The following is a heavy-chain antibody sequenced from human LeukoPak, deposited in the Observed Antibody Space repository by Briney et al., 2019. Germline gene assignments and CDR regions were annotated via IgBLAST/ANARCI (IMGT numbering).Heavy chain of an antibody. CDR1: GFTFSNYW. D-gene: IGHD3-10*01. CDR2: IKQDGSGK. Sequence: PGGSLRLSCAASGFTFSNYWMSWVRQAPGKGLEWVANIKQDGSGKNYVGSVKGRFTISRDNAKNSLYLQMNSLRAEDTAVYYCAREMSWSGRDYWGQGTLVTVSS. CDR3: AREMSWSGRDY. J-gene: IGHJ4*02. V-gene: IGHV3-7*05.